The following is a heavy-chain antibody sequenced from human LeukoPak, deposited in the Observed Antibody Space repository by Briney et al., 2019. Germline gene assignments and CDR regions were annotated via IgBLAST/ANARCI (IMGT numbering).Heavy chain of an antibody. D-gene: IGHD6-13*01. J-gene: IGHJ4*02. CDR2: ISAYNGNT. CDR3: ARGRQQQLVRPSTRGGVVDY. CDR1: GYTFTSYG. Sequence: GASVKVSCKASGYTFTSYGISWVRQAPGQGLEWMGWISAYNGNTNYAQKLQGRVTMTTDTSTSTAYMELRSLRSDDTAVYYCARGRQQQLVRPSTRGGVVDYWGQGTLVTVSS. V-gene: IGHV1-18*01.